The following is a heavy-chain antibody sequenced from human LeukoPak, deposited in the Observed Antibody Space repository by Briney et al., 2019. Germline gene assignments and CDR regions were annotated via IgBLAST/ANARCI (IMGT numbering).Heavy chain of an antibody. Sequence: SETLSLTCTVSGGSISSYYWSWIRQPAGKGLEWIGRIYTSGSTNYNPSLKSRVTISVDTSKNQFSLKLSSVTAADTAVYYCARGKELLWFGELFPLIDYWGQGTLVTVSS. D-gene: IGHD3-10*01. CDR3: ARGKELLWFGELFPLIDY. CDR1: GGSISSYY. J-gene: IGHJ4*02. V-gene: IGHV4-4*07. CDR2: IYTSGST.